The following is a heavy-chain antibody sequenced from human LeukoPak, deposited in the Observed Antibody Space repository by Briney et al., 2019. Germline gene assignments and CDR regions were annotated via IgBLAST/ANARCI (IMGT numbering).Heavy chain of an antibody. CDR1: GGSFSGYY. V-gene: IGHV4-34*01. D-gene: IGHD2-15*01. CDR2: INHSGSI. J-gene: IGHJ4*02. CDR3: ARRVVAATNYFDY. Sequence: SETLSLTCAVYGGSFSGYYWSWIRQPPGKGLEWIGEINHSGSINYNPSLKSRVTISVDTSKNHFSLKLNSVTAADTAMYYCARRVVAATNYFDYWGQGTLVTVSS.